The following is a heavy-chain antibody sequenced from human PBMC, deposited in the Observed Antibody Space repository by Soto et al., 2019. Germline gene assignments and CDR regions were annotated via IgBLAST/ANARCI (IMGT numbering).Heavy chain of an antibody. V-gene: IGHV1-2*04. D-gene: IGHD3-10*01. Sequence: ASVKVSSKAPGYPFTDYYTPWVRQDPGQGLEWMGWINPNSGCTNHAQKFQGWVAMTRDTSISTAYTELSRLRSDDTAVYYGARARFGELHLDYWGQGTLVTVSS. J-gene: IGHJ4*02. CDR2: INPNSGCT. CDR3: ARARFGELHLDY. CDR1: GYPFTDYY.